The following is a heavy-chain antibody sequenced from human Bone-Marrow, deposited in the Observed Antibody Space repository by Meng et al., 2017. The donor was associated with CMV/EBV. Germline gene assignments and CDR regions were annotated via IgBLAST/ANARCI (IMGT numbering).Heavy chain of an antibody. CDR3: ARDWGQQPAVGFPH. V-gene: IGHV3-30-3*01. CDR1: GFTFSSYA. Sequence: GESLKISCAASGFTFSSYAMHWVRQAPGKGLEWVAVISYDGSNKYYADSVKGRFTITRDNSKNTLYLQMNSLRAEDTAVYYCARDWGQQPAVGFPHWGQGTLVTVDS. CDR2: ISYDGSNK. J-gene: IGHJ1*01. D-gene: IGHD6-13*01.